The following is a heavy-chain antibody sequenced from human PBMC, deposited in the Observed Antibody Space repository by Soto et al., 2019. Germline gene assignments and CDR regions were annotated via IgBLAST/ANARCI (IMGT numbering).Heavy chain of an antibody. CDR2: IIPIFGTA. J-gene: IGHJ5*02. D-gene: IGHD5-18*01. V-gene: IGHV1-69*13. CDR1: GGTFSSYA. Sequence: VASVKVSCKASGGTFSSYAISWVRQAPGQGLEWMGGIIPIFGTANYAQKFQGRVTITADESTSTAYMELSSLRSEDTAVYYCARDSGYSYGQGNWFDPWGQGTLVTVSS. CDR3: ARDSGYSYGQGNWFDP.